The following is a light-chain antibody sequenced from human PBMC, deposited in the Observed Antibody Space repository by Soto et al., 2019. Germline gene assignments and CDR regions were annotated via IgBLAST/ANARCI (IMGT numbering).Light chain of an antibody. Sequence: EIVLTQSPATLSLSPWEIATLSCRASQSVSSYLAWYQQKPGQAPRLLIYDASNRTTGIPARFSGSESGTDFTLPISSLEPEDFAVYYCQQRSNWPLTFGGGNKVEIK. CDR1: QSVSSY. CDR2: DAS. V-gene: IGKV3-11*01. J-gene: IGKJ4*01. CDR3: QQRSNWPLT.